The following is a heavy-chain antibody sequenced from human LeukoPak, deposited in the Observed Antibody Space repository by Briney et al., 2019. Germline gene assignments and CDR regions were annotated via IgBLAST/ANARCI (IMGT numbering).Heavy chain of an antibody. CDR2: INPNSGGT. J-gene: IGHJ4*02. V-gene: IGHV1-2*02. Sequence: GASVKVSCKASGYTFTGYYMHWVRQAPGQGLEWMGWINPNSGGTNYAQKFQGRVTMTRDTSISTAYMELSGLRSDDTAVYYCARGFMITFGGVIVIFRDWGQGTLVTVSS. D-gene: IGHD3-16*02. CDR1: GYTFTGYY. CDR3: ARGFMITFGGVIVIFRD.